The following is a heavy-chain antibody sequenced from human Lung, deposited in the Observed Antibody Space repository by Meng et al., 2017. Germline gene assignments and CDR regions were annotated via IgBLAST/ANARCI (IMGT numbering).Heavy chain of an antibody. D-gene: IGHD6-13*01. Sequence: VQLVQSGAEVKKPGASVKVSCKPSGYNFPDYWPHWVRRAPGQGLEWMGRIDPKSGDTHYAQRFQGRVTMTGDTSISTAYMELSGLRSDDTAMYYCARDEDISAAGKLFGDYWGQGTLVTVSS. V-gene: IGHV1-2*06. CDR2: IDPKSGDT. J-gene: IGHJ4*02. CDR1: GYNFPDYW. CDR3: ARDEDISAAGKLFGDY.